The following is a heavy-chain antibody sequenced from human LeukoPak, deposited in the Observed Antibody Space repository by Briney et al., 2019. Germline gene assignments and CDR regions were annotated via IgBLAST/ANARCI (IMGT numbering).Heavy chain of an antibody. Sequence: ASVKVSCKASGYTFTGYYMHWVRQAPGQGLEWMGWINPNSGGTNYAQKFQGRVTMTRETAIRTAYMELSRLRSDDTAVYYCARSIVRGVIIGMDWGQGTLVTVSS. CDR2: INPNSGGT. J-gene: IGHJ4*02. D-gene: IGHD3-10*01. CDR3: ARSIVRGVIIGMD. V-gene: IGHV1-2*02. CDR1: GYTFTGYY.